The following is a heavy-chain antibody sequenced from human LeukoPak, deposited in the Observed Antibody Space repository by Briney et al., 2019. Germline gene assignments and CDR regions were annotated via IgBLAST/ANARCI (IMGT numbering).Heavy chain of an antibody. CDR1: GYSISSGYY. D-gene: IGHD3-3*01. Sequence: SETLSLTCTVSGYSISSGYYWGWIRQPPRKGLEWIGSIYHSGSTYYNPSLKSRVTISVDTSKNQFSLKLSSVTAADTAVYYCARWDFWSGYVKDYWGQGTLVAVSS. J-gene: IGHJ4*02. CDR2: IYHSGST. V-gene: IGHV4-38-2*02. CDR3: ARWDFWSGYVKDY.